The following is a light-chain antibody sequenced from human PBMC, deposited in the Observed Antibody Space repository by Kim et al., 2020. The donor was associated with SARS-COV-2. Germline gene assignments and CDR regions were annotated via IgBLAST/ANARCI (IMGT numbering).Light chain of an antibody. Sequence: AIQLTQSPSSLSASVGDTVIITCWASQGISSALAWYQKKPGKAPKLLIYDASSLESGVPARFSGSGSGTEFTLSISSLQPEDFATYYCQQFGSFLITFGQGTRLEIK. V-gene: IGKV1-13*02. J-gene: IGKJ5*01. CDR2: DAS. CDR3: QQFGSFLIT. CDR1: QGISSA.